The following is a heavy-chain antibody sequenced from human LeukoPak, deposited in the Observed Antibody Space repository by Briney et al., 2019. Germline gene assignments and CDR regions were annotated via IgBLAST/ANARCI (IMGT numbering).Heavy chain of an antibody. CDR3: ARDRVGGYDYAYFDL. J-gene: IGHJ2*01. Sequence: PSETLSLTCTVSGGSVSNGNYYWSWIRQPPGKGLEWIGYLYYSGSTNYNPSLKSQVTISIDTSKNQFSLKLSSVTAADTAVYYCARDRVGGYDYAYFDLWGRGTLVTVSS. CDR1: GGSVSNGNYY. CDR2: LYYSGST. D-gene: IGHD5-12*01. V-gene: IGHV4-61*01.